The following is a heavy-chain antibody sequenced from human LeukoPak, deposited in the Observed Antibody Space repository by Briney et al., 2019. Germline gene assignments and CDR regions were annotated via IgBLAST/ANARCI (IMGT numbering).Heavy chain of an antibody. CDR1: ELIFTNHW. J-gene: IGHJ4*02. CDR2: INPGDSDT. V-gene: IGHV5-51*01. D-gene: IGHD3-16*01. CDR3: ARQLTGGYFDY. Sequence: PGESLKISCEGTELIFTNHWIGWVRQVPGKGLEWMGIINPGDSDTRYSPAIQGQATFSVDKSINTAYLHWTSLKASDSAIYYCARQLTGGYFDYLGQGTLVTVAS.